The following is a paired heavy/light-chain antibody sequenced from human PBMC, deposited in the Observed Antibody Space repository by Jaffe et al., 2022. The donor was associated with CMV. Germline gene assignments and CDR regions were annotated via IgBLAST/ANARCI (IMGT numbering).Light chain of an antibody. CDR1: QSVSSSY. J-gene: IGKJ1*01. CDR3: QQYGSSSWT. Sequence: EIVLTQSPGTLSLSPGERATLSCRASQSVSSSYLAWYQQKPGQAPRLLIYGASSRATGIPDRFSGSGSGTDFTLTISRLEPEDFAVYYCQQYGSSSWTFGQGTKVEIK. V-gene: IGKV3-20*01. CDR2: GAS.
Heavy chain of an antibody. CDR1: GYTFTSYG. CDR2: ISAYNGNT. V-gene: IGHV1-18*01. J-gene: IGHJ6*02. Sequence: QVQLVQSGAEVKKPGASVKVSCKASGYTFTSYGISWVRQAPGQGLEWMGWISAYNGNTNYAQKLQGRVTMTTDTSTSTAYMELRSLRSDDTAVYYCARDARFLEWPQHYYYYGMDVWGQGTTVTVSS. CDR3: ARDARFLEWPQHYYYYGMDV. D-gene: IGHD3-3*01.